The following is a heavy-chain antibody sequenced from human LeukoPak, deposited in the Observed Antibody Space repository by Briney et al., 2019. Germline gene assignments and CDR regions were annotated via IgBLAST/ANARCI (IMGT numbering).Heavy chain of an antibody. Sequence: GASVKVSCKASGYTFTSYDISWVRQAPGQGLEWMGWMNPNSGNTGYAQKFQGRVTMTRNTSISTAYMELSSLRSEDTAVYYCAKEEYSGSLLTLDYWGQGTLVTVSS. J-gene: IGHJ4*02. CDR2: MNPNSGNT. CDR1: GYTFTSYD. CDR3: AKEEYSGSLLTLDY. V-gene: IGHV1-8*02. D-gene: IGHD1-26*01.